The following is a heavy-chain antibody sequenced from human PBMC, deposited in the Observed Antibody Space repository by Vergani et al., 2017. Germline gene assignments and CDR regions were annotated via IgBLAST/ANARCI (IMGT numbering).Heavy chain of an antibody. CDR2: INPSGGHT. V-gene: IGHV1-46*03. CDR1: GYTFSNDY. CDR3: ARGDYGILTGYRY. J-gene: IGHJ4*02. Sequence: QVQVVQSGAEVKKSVASVKVSCKTSGYTFSNDYMHWARQAPGQGLEWMGIINPSGGHTNYAQKFQGRVTMTRDTSTSTVYMELSSLRSEDTAIYYCARGDYGILTGYRYWGQGTLVTVSA. D-gene: IGHD3-9*01.